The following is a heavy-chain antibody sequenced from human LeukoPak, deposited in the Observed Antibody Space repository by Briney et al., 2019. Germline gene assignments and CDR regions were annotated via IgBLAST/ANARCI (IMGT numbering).Heavy chain of an antibody. CDR2: IYYSGST. J-gene: IGHJ3*02. D-gene: IGHD3-22*01. Sequence: PSETLSLTCTVSGGSISSYYWSWIRQPPGKGLEWIGYIYYSGSTNYNPSLKSRVTISVDTSKNQYSLKLSSVTAADTAVYYCARTNGNYYDSSGYYYTAFDIWGQGTMVTVSS. CDR3: ARTNGNYYDSSGYYYTAFDI. CDR1: GGSISSYY. V-gene: IGHV4-59*01.